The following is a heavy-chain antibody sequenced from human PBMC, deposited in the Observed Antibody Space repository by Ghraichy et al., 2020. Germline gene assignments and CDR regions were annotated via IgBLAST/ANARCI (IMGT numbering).Heavy chain of an antibody. CDR1: GGSISSGGYS. J-gene: IGHJ5*02. Sequence: SENLSLTCAVSGGSISSGGYSWSWIRQPPGKGLEWIGYIYHSGSTYYNPSLKSRVTISVDRSKNQFSLKLSSVTAADTAVYYCARGHYYDSSGNNWFDPWGQGTLVTVSS. CDR2: IYHSGST. CDR3: ARGHYYDSSGNNWFDP. V-gene: IGHV4-30-2*01. D-gene: IGHD3-22*01.